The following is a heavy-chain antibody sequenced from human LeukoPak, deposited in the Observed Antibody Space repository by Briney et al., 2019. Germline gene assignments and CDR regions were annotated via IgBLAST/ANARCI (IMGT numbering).Heavy chain of an antibody. Sequence: GESPRLSCAASGCTFDDYAMNWVRQVPGRGLEWVSGINWNGRITEYADSVKDRFTISRQNTKNSLYLYMNNLGGEDTALYFCARGSVQLWLRDTYYYMDVWGKGTTVTVSS. CDR2: INWNGRIT. V-gene: IGHV3-20*04. D-gene: IGHD5-18*01. CDR3: ARGSVQLWLRDTYYYMDV. CDR1: GCTFDDYA. J-gene: IGHJ6*03.